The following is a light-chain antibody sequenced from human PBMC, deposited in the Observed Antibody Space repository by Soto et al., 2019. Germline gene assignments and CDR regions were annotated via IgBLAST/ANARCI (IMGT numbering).Light chain of an antibody. Sequence: QSAPTQPASLSWSPGQSITISCTGTSRDVGGYNYVPWYQKEPSKAPKTKNYEVKNRPSRGSKRFSGPKTGNTASLTISGLQAEDEAYYYCSSYTSSSTLAGFGGGTQ. J-gene: IGLJ2*01. V-gene: IGLV2-14*03. CDR2: EVK. CDR1: SRDVGGYNY. CDR3: SSYTSSSTLAG.